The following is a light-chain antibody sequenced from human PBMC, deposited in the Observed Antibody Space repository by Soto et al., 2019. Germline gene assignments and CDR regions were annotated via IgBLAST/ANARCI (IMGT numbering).Light chain of an antibody. CDR1: SSSKW. Sequence: DIQMTQSPSTLAASVGDTVTMTCRSSSKWLAWYQKKPGKAAKLLMYDVSNLERGVPPRFSGSTSGAESTLTITGLQPDDLGTYHCQHTTPFTFGQGTKVEIK. V-gene: IGKV1-5*01. J-gene: IGKJ2*01. CDR3: QHTTPFT. CDR2: DVS.